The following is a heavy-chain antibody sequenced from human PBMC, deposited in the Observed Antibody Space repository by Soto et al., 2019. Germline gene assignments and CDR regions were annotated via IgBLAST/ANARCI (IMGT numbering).Heavy chain of an antibody. CDR1: GFIFGSYT. D-gene: IGHD3-16*01. CDR3: ARFWGMFDY. CDR2: ISSSSFTL. V-gene: IGHV3-48*01. J-gene: IGHJ4*02. Sequence: GGSLRLSCAASGFIFGSYTMNWVRQAPGKGLEWVSSISSSSFTLYYADSVKGRFSISRDNAKNSLYLQISSLRAEDTAVYYCARFWGMFDYWGQGVLVTVSS.